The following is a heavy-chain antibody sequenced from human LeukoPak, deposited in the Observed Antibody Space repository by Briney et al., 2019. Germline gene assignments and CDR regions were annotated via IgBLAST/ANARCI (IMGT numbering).Heavy chain of an antibody. CDR2: IYYSGST. V-gene: IGHV4-39*01. J-gene: IGHJ4*02. CDR3: ARQYATPEDY. D-gene: IGHD2-15*01. CDR1: GGSISSSSYY. Sequence: PSETLSLTCTVSGGSISSSSYYWGWIRQPPGKGLEWIGSIYYSGSTYYNPPLKSRVTISVDTSKNQFSLKLSSVTAADTAVYYCARQYATPEDYWGQGTLVTVSS.